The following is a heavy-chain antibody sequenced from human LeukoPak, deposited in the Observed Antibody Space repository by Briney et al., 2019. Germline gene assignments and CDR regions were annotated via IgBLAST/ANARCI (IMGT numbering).Heavy chain of an antibody. D-gene: IGHD3-22*01. Sequence: GESLKISCKGSGYSFTGYWIGWVRQMPGKGLEWMGIIYPGDSDTRYSPSFQGQVTISADKSISTAYLQWSSLKASDTAMYYCARQFELYSSGYYWYFDLWGRGTLVTVSS. CDR1: GYSFTGYW. CDR2: IYPGDSDT. V-gene: IGHV5-51*01. J-gene: IGHJ2*01. CDR3: ARQFELYSSGYYWYFDL.